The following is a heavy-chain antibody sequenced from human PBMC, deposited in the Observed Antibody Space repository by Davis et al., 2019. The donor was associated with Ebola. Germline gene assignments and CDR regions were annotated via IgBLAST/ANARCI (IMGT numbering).Heavy chain of an antibody. CDR3: ATGETYYYESSGYYNS. CDR2: IFSGGST. D-gene: IGHD3-22*01. CDR1: EFTVSDNY. J-gene: IGHJ5*02. V-gene: IGHV3-53*01. Sequence: PGGSLRLSCAASEFTVSDNYMSWVRQAPGKGLEWVSVIFSGGSTHYADSVKGRFTISRDNSKNTLYLQMSSLRAEDTAVYYCATGETYYYESSGYYNSWGQGTLVTVSS.